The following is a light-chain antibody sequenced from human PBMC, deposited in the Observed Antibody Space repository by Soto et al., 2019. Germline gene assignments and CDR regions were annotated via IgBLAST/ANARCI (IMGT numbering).Light chain of an antibody. Sequence: EIVLTQSPGTLSLSPGERATLSCRASQSVSSGYLAWYQQKPGQAPRLFIYASSIRATGIPDRFSGSGSGTDFTLTISRLEPEDFAVYYCQQYGLSPRTFGRGTKVDIK. CDR3: QQYGLSPRT. V-gene: IGKV3-20*01. CDR1: QSVSSGY. CDR2: ASS. J-gene: IGKJ1*01.